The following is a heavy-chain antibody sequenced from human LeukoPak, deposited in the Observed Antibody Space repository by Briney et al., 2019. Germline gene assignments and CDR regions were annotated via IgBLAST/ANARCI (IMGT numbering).Heavy chain of an antibody. D-gene: IGHD5-18*01. CDR1: GFTFSSYA. V-gene: IGHV3-23*01. CDR2: LSGSGGST. CDR3: AKDPHTGYSFSY. J-gene: IGHJ4*02. Sequence: GGSLRLSCVFSGFTFSSYAMSWVRQAPGKGLEWVSSLSGSGGSTYYADSVKGRFTISRDNSKNTLYLQMNSLRVEDTAVYYCAKDPHTGYSFSYLGQGNLVTVSS.